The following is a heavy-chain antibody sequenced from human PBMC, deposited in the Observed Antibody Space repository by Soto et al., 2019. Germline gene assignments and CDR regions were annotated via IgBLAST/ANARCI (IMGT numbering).Heavy chain of an antibody. V-gene: IGHV2-70*01. CDR3: ARIPHYSDFYYMDY. D-gene: IGHD2-21*01. J-gene: IGHJ4*02. Sequence: QSGPTLVNPTQTLTLTCTFSGFSLSTLGTCVTWIRQPPGKALEWLALINWDNNEYYNPSLKTRLTISRDTSKNQVVLTMTNVDPVDTATYYCARIPHYSDFYYMDYWGQGTLVTVSS. CDR1: GFSLSTLGTC. CDR2: INWDNNE.